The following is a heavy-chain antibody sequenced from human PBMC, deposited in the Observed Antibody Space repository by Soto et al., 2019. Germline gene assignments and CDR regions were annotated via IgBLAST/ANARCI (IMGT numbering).Heavy chain of an antibody. V-gene: IGHV4-31*03. CDR3: AREYFGVIIHAAFYL. J-gene: IGHJ3*01. Sequence: KPSETLSLTCTVSGDSVSSGGYYWNRIRQHPGRGLEWLGYIYDSETTYYNPSLESRLSISVDASKNQFSLKVTSVTPADTAVYYCAREYFGVIIHAAFYLWGQGTMVPVSS. D-gene: IGHD2-21*01. CDR1: GDSVSSGGYY. CDR2: IYDSETT.